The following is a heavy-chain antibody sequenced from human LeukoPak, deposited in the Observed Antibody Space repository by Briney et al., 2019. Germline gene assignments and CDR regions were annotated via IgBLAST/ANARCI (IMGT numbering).Heavy chain of an antibody. Sequence: SETLSLTCTVSGGSISSYYWSWIRQPPGKGLEWIGYIYYSGSTNYNPSLKSRVTISVDTSKNQFSLKLSSVTAADTAVYYCARASSGWYYYFDYWGQGTLVTVSS. J-gene: IGHJ4*02. D-gene: IGHD6-19*01. CDR2: IYYSGST. V-gene: IGHV4-59*08. CDR1: GGSISSYY. CDR3: ARASSGWYYYFDY.